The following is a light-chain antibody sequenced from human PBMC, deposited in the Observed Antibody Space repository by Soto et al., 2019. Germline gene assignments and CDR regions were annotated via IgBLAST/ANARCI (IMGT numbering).Light chain of an antibody. V-gene: IGKV1-5*03. CDR2: KAS. CDR1: QSISSW. J-gene: IGKJ2*01. Sequence: DIPMTQSPSTLSASVGDRVTITCRASQSISSWLAWYQQKPGKAPKLLIYKASSLESGVPSRFSGSGSRTQFTLTISSLQPDDFATYYCQQYNSYSYTFGQATKLHIK. CDR3: QQYNSYSYT.